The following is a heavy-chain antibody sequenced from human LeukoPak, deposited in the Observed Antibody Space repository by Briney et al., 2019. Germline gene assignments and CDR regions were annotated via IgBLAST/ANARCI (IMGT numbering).Heavy chain of an antibody. J-gene: IGHJ4*02. CDR2: ISGSGGST. CDR1: GFTFSSYA. CDR3: AKDYSSSWSLAYYFDY. Sequence: GGSLRLSCAASGFTFSSYAMSWVRQAPGKGLEWVSAISGSGGSTYYADSVKGRFTISRDNSKNTLYLQTNSLRAEDTAVYYCAKDYSSSWSLAYYFDYRGQGTLVTVSS. V-gene: IGHV3-23*01. D-gene: IGHD6-13*01.